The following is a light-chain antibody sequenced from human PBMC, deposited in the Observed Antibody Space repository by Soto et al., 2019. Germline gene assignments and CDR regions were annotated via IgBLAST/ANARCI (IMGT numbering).Light chain of an antibody. CDR2: GAS. J-gene: IGKJ5*01. Sequence: EIVLTQSPGTLSLSPGERATLSCRASQSVSSSYLAWYQQKPGQAPRLLIYGASSRATGIPDRFSGSGSGTEFTLTISRLEPEDFEVYYCQQYGSSGYTFGQGTRLEIK. CDR1: QSVSSSY. V-gene: IGKV3-20*01. CDR3: QQYGSSGYT.